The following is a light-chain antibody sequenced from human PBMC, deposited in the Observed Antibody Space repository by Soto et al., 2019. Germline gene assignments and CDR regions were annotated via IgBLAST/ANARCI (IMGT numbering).Light chain of an antibody. CDR1: SSDVGGYNY. CDR3: YSYTTFRSSPVA. Sequence: QSALTQPASVSGSPGQSVTISCTGTSSDVGGYNYVSWYQHHPGQAPKLLIHEVTNRPSGISDRFSGSNSANTASLTISGLGAEDEAEDDYYSYTTFRSSPVAFGGGTQLTVL. CDR2: EVT. J-gene: IGLJ2*01. V-gene: IGLV2-14*01.